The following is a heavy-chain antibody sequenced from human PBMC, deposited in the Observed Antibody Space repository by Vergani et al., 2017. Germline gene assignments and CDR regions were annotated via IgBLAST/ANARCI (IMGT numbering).Heavy chain of an antibody. CDR3: ARDRDGDPGAFDI. J-gene: IGHJ3*02. D-gene: IGHD3-10*01. Sequence: VQLLESGGGLVQPGGSLRLSCAASGFTFSSYGMHWVRQAPGKGLEWVAVIWYDGSNKYYADSVKGRFTISRENSKNTLYLQMNSLRAEDTAVYYCARDRDGDPGAFDIWGQGTMVTVSS. CDR2: IWYDGSNK. CDR1: GFTFSSYG. V-gene: IGHV3-33*01.